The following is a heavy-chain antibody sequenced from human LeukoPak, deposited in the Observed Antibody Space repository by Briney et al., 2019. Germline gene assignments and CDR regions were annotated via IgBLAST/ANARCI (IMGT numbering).Heavy chain of an antibody. CDR3: ARDYGYPSATFDD. Sequence: SLQTLSPTRIVSGGSISSSSYYWGWIRQPPGKGLEWIGSIYDSGSTNYNPSLKSRVTISVDTSKNQFYLTLSSLTAADTAVYYCARDYGYPSATFDDRGQGTLVTVSS. V-gene: IGHV4-39*07. CDR2: IYDSGST. D-gene: IGHD5-24*01. CDR1: GGSISSSSYY. J-gene: IGHJ4*02.